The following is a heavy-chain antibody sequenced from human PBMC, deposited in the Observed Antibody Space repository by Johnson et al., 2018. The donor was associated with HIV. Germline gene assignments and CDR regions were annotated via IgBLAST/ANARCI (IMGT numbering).Heavy chain of an antibody. V-gene: IGHV3-48*01. CDR2: ISSSGSTI. CDR1: GFTFTSYW. J-gene: IGHJ3*02. CDR3: ARERRAGVKGAFDI. D-gene: IGHD2-21*01. Sequence: VQLVESGGGLVQPGGSLRLSCVASGFTFTSYWMSWIRQAPGKGLEWVSYISSSGSTIYYADSVKGRFTISRDNSKNTLYLQMNSLRAEDTAVYYCARERRAGVKGAFDIWGQGTMVTVSS.